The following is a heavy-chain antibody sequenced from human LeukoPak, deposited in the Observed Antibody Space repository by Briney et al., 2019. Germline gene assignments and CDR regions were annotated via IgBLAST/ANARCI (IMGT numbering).Heavy chain of an antibody. J-gene: IGHJ3*02. CDR2: ISGSGGST. CDR3: ARDRDFDWLSNLDAFDI. Sequence: PGWSLRLSCAASGFTFSSYAMSWVRQAPGKGLEWVSAISGSGGSTYYADFVKGRVTTSRYNSKNTLYLQMNSLRAEDTAVYYCARDRDFDWLSNLDAFDIWGQGTMVTVSS. D-gene: IGHD3-9*01. CDR1: GFTFSSYA. V-gene: IGHV3-23*01.